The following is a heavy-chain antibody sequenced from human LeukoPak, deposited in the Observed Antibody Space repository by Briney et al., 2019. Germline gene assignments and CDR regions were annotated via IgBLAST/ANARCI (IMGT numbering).Heavy chain of an antibody. CDR3: ARGSRFGVVERDAFDI. V-gene: IGHV3-21*01. CDR2: ISISSNYI. Sequence: GGSLRLSCAASGFTFSRYSMNWVRQAPGKGLEWVSSISISSNYIYYADSVKGRFTISRDNAKNSLYLQVNSLRAEDTAVYYCARGSRFGVVERDAFDIWGQGTMVTVSS. J-gene: IGHJ3*02. CDR1: GFTFSRYS. D-gene: IGHD3-3*01.